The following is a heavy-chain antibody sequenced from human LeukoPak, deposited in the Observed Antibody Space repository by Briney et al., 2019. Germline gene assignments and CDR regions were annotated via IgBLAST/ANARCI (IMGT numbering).Heavy chain of an antibody. CDR1: GGSFSGYY. CDR3: ARPRAAAGTHYFDY. D-gene: IGHD6-13*01. Sequence: PSETLSLTCAVYGGSFSGYYWSWIRQPPGKGLEWIGEINHSGSTNYNPSLKSRVTISVDTSKNQFSLKLSSVTAADTAVYYCARPRAAAGTHYFDYWGQGTLVTVSS. J-gene: IGHJ4*02. CDR2: INHSGST. V-gene: IGHV4-34*01.